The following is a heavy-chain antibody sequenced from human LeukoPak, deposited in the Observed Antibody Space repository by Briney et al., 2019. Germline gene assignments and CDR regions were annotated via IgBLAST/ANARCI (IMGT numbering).Heavy chain of an antibody. D-gene: IGHD5-24*01. CDR3: ARFDRTRGDY. Sequence: SETLSLTCTVSGGSISSYYWSWIRQPPGKGLEWIGYTYYSGSTNYNPSLKSRVTISVDTSKNQFSLKLSSVTAADTAVYYCARFDRTRGDYWGQGTLVTVSS. CDR2: TYYSGST. J-gene: IGHJ4*02. V-gene: IGHV4-59*01. CDR1: GGSISSYY.